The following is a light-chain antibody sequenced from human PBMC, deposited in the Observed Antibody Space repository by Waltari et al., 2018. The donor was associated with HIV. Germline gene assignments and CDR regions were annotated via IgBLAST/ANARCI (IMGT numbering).Light chain of an antibody. CDR3: SSSTSSSTLI. CDR2: EYI. J-gene: IGLJ2*01. CDR1: SSDVGVSNY. Sequence: QSALTQPASVSGSPGQTITISSTRPSSDVGVSNYVSWYQQHPGKAPKLIIFEYIIRPSGFSNRFSGSKSGNTASLTISGLQAEDDADYYCSSSTSSSTLIFGGGTKLTVL. V-gene: IGLV2-14*01.